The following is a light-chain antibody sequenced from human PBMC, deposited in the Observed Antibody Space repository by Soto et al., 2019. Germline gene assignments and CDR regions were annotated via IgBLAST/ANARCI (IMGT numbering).Light chain of an antibody. CDR1: QSVSSNY. Sequence: EIVLTQSPGTLSLSPGERGTLSCRASQSVSSNYLAWYQQKPGQAPRLLIYGASSRATGIPDRFSGSGSGTDFTLTISSLQPEDFATYYCQQLNSYPITFGQGTRLEIK. V-gene: IGKV3-20*01. CDR2: GAS. CDR3: QQLNSYPIT. J-gene: IGKJ5*01.